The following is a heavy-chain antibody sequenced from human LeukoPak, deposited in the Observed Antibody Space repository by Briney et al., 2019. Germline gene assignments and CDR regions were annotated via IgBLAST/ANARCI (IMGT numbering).Heavy chain of an antibody. CDR2: IYTSGST. CDR3: AGDRWAVVRYSYYYYMDV. Sequence: EXLSLTCTVSGGSISSYYWSWIRQPAGKGLEGIGRIYTSGSTNYNPSLKSRVTMSVDTSKNQLSLNLSSVTAEDTAVFYCAGDRWAVVRYSYYYYMDVWGRGTTVTVSS. V-gene: IGHV4-4*07. CDR1: GGSISSYY. D-gene: IGHD3-10*01. J-gene: IGHJ6*03.